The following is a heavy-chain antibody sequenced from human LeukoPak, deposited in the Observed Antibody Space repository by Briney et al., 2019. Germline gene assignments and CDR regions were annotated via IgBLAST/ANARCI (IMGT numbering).Heavy chain of an antibody. D-gene: IGHD3-22*01. CDR2: ISSSSSYI. Sequence: PGRSLRLSCAASGFTFSSYSMNWVRQAPGKGLEWVSSISSSSSYIYYADSVKGRFTISRDNAKNSLYLQMNSLRAEDTAVYYCARERIYYYDSSGYLGGGQGTLVTVSS. CDR3: ARERIYYYDSSGYLG. CDR1: GFTFSSYS. J-gene: IGHJ4*02. V-gene: IGHV3-21*01.